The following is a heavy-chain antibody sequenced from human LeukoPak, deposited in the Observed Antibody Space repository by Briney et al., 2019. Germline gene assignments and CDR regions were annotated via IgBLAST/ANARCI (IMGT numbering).Heavy chain of an antibody. Sequence: GESLKISCESSGYTFTSYWIGWVRQMPGKGLEWVGIIYPGDSDTRYSPSFQGQATISVDKSISTAYLQWSSLKASDTAMYYCTRLRYCSGGSCYGDYWGQGTLVTVSS. J-gene: IGHJ4*02. CDR1: GYTFTSYW. D-gene: IGHD2-15*01. V-gene: IGHV5-51*01. CDR3: TRLRYCSGGSCYGDY. CDR2: IYPGDSDT.